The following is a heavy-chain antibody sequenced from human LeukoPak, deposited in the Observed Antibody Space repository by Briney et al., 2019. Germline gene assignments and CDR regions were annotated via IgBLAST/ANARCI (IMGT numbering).Heavy chain of an antibody. Sequence: GGSLRLSCAASGFTVSSNYMSWVRQAPGKGLEWVSVIYSGGSTYYADSVKGRFTISRDNSKNTPYLQMNSLRAEDTAVYYCAREEVLWFGESTYYYYGMDVWGQGTTVTVSS. V-gene: IGHV3-66*01. D-gene: IGHD3-10*01. CDR3: AREEVLWFGESTYYYYGMDV. J-gene: IGHJ6*02. CDR2: IYSGGST. CDR1: GFTVSSNY.